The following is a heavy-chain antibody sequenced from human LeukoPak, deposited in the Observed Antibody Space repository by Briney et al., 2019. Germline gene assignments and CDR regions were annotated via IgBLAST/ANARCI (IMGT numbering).Heavy chain of an antibody. CDR1: GYNFAGYG. D-gene: IGHD3-10*01. J-gene: IGHJ4*02. Sequence: ASVKVSCKGSGYNFAGYGISWVRQAPGQGLEWMGGIIPIFGTANYAQKFQGRVTITTDESTSTAYMELSSLRSEDTAVYYCARDYYGSGSAFDYWGQGTLVTVSS. V-gene: IGHV1-69*05. CDR2: IIPIFGTA. CDR3: ARDYYGSGSAFDY.